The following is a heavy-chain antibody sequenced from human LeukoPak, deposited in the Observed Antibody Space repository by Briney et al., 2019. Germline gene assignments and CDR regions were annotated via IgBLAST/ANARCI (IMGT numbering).Heavy chain of an antibody. CDR3: ARPKKDFWSGRFYFYYALGV. CDR1: GFTFSNDL. D-gene: IGHD3-3*01. V-gene: IGHV3-7*01. CDR2: IKEDGSEK. Sequence: GGSLRLSCVASGFTFSNDLMTWVRQAPGKGLEWVANIKEDGSEKYYADSVKGRFTISRDNAKNSMFLQLNSLRVEDTAVYYCARPKKDFWSGRFYFYYALGVWGQGTTVTVSS. J-gene: IGHJ6*02.